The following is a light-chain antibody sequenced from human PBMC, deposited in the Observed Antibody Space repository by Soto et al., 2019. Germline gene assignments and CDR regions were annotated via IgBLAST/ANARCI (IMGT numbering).Light chain of an antibody. CDR1: QSVSSK. Sequence: EIVMTQSPATLSVSPGERATLSCRASQSVSSKLAWYQQKPGQGPRLLIYGASTRATGIPARFSGSGSGTEFTLTISSLQSEYFAVYYCQHYSTWFWTFGPGTKVEIK. CDR3: QHYSTWFWT. V-gene: IGKV3-15*01. CDR2: GAS. J-gene: IGKJ1*01.